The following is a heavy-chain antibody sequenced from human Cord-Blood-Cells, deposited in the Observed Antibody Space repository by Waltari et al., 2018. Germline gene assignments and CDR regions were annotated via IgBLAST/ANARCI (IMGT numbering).Heavy chain of an antibody. CDR2: ISYDGSNK. CDR1: EFTHSSYA. Sequence: QVQLVESGGGVVHPGRSLRHSCVAAEFTHSSYAMHWVRQAPGKGLEWVAVISYDGSNKYCADSVKGRFTIYRDNSKNTLYLQMNSLRAEDTAVYYCAREDYWGQGTLVTVSS. V-gene: IGHV3-30-3*01. J-gene: IGHJ4*02. CDR3: AREDY.